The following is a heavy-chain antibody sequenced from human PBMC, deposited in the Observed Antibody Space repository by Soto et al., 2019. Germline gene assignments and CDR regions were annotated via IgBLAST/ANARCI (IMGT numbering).Heavy chain of an antibody. J-gene: IGHJ6*02. CDR2: ISGSGGST. CDR1: GFTFRSYA. Sequence: EVQLLESGGGLVQPGGSLRLSCAASGFTFRSYAMSWVRQAPGKGLEWVSAISGSGGSTYYADSVKGRFTISRDNSKNTLYLQMNSLRAEDTAVYYCAKGSTQYYDYVGLYYYYGMDVWGQGTTVTVSS. CDR3: AKGSTQYYDYVGLYYYYGMDV. V-gene: IGHV3-23*01. D-gene: IGHD3-16*01.